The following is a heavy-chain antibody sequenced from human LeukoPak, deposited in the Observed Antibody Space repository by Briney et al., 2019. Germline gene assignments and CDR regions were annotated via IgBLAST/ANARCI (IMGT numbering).Heavy chain of an antibody. J-gene: IGHJ4*02. Sequence: PGGSLRFSCAASGFTFSSFAMGWVRQAPGKGLEWVSAITGSGGSTYYADSVKGRFTISRDNSKNTLYLQMNGLTAEDTAVYYCAKRDFDDYFDYWGQGTLVTVSS. CDR2: ITGSGGST. CDR1: GFTFSSFA. CDR3: AKRDFDDYFDY. V-gene: IGHV3-23*01. D-gene: IGHD3-9*01.